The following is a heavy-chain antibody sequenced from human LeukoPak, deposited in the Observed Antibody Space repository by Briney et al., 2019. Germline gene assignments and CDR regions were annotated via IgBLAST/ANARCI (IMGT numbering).Heavy chain of an antibody. CDR2: IYYSEST. Sequence: SETLSLTCTVSVGSISSNSYYWGGLRQPPWKGLEWIGSIYYSESTYYNPSLKSRVTISVDTSKNQFSLKLSSVTAADTAVYYCAKETIVVVPAAILRYYYYYYMDVWGKGTTVTVSS. V-gene: IGHV4-39*01. J-gene: IGHJ6*03. CDR3: AKETIVVVPAAILRYYYYYYMDV. CDR1: VGSISSNSYY. D-gene: IGHD2-2*02.